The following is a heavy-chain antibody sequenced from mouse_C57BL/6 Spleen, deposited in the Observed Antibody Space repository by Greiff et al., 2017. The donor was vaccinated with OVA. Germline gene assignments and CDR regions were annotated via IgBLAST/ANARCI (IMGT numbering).Heavy chain of an antibody. CDR3: ARCPYSNYRNWYFDV. V-gene: IGHV1-9*01. J-gene: IGHJ1*03. D-gene: IGHD2-5*01. Sequence: QVQLQQSGAELMKPGASVKLSCKATGYIFTGYWIVRVKQRPGHGLEWIGEILPGSGSTNYNEKFKGKVTFTVDRSSSTAYMQLSSLTTEDSAIYYCARCPYSNYRNWYFDVWGTGTAVTVSS. CDR1: GYIFTGYW. CDR2: ILPGSGST.